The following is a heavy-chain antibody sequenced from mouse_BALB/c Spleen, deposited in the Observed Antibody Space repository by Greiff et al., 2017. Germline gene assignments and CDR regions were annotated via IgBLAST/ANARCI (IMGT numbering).Heavy chain of an antibody. D-gene: IGHD3-1*01. CDR3: ARDRGTGSGAMDY. CDR2: IWAGGST. Sequence: VKLVESGPGLVAPSQSLSITCTVSGFSLTSYGVHWVRQPPGKGLEWLGVIWAGGSTNYNSALMSRLSISKDNSKSQVFLKMNSLQTDDTAMYYCARDRGTGSGAMDYWGQGTSVTVSS. J-gene: IGHJ4*01. V-gene: IGHV2-9*02. CDR1: GFSLTSYG.